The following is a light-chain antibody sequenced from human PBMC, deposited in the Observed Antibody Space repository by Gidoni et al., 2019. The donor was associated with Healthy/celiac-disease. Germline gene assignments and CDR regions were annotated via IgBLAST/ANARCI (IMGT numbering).Light chain of an antibody. J-gene: IGKJ1*01. V-gene: IGKV3-20*01. CDR2: GAS. CDR3: QQYGSSPKT. Sequence: EFVLTQSPGTLSLSPGERATLSCRASQSVSSSYLAWYQQKPGQAPRLLIYGASSRATGIPDRFSGRGSRTDFTLTISRLEPEDFAVYYCQQYGSSPKTFGQGTKVEIK. CDR1: QSVSSSY.